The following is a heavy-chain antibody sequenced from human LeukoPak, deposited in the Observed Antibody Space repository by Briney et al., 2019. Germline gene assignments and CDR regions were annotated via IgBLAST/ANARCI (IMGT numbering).Heavy chain of an antibody. CDR3: ARYSTGWCFDY. V-gene: IGHV3-33*01. CDR2: IWFDGSNQ. CDR1: GFIFSNYG. D-gene: IGHD6-19*01. Sequence: GRSLRLSCAASGFIFSNYGMHWVRQAPGKGLEWVAVIWFDGSNQYHADAVKGRFTISRDNAKNSLYLQMNSLRDEDTAVYYCARYSTGWCFDYWGQGTLVTVSS. J-gene: IGHJ4*02.